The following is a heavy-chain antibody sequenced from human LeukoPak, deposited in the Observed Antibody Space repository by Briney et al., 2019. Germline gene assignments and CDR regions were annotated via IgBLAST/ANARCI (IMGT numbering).Heavy chain of an antibody. CDR2: INHSGST. V-gene: IGHV4-34*01. CDR3: ARVPLCGGDCYPPRPGPFDY. CDR1: GGSFSGYY. Sequence: SETLSLTCAVYGGSFSGYYWSWIRQPPGKGLEWIGEINHSGSTNYNPSLKSRVTISVDTSKNQFSLKLSSVTAADTAVYYCARVPLCGGDCYPPRPGPFDYWGQGTLVTVSS. D-gene: IGHD2-21*02. J-gene: IGHJ4*02.